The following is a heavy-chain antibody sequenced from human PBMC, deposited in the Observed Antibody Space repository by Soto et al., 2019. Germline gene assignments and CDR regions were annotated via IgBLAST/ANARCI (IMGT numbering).Heavy chain of an antibody. V-gene: IGHV3-33*01. D-gene: IGHD2-2*01. Sequence: PGGSLRLSCAASGFTFSSYGMHWVRQAPGKGLERVAVIWYDGSNKYYGDSVKGRLTISRDNSKNTLYLQVNSLRAEVTAVYYCAIASGHCSSVTSYRNLDYSGQGTLVTVSS. CDR1: GFTFSSYG. J-gene: IGHJ4*02. CDR3: AIASGHCSSVTSYRNLDY. CDR2: IWYDGSNK.